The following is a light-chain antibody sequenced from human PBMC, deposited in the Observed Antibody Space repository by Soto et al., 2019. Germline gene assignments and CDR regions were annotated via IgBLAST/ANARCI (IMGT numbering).Light chain of an antibody. V-gene: IGLV1-47*01. CDR2: RNN. CDR3: AAWADSLSGVV. Sequence: QSVLTQPPSASGTPGQRVTISCSGSISNLGSNFIYWYQQLPGAAPKLLISRNNERPSGVPDRFSGSKSGTSASLAISGLRSEDEADYRCAAWADSLSGVVFGGGTKVTVL. J-gene: IGLJ3*02. CDR1: ISNLGSNF.